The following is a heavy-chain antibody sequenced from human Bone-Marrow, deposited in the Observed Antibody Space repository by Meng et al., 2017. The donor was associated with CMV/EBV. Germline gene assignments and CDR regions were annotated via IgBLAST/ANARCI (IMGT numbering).Heavy chain of an antibody. CDR3: ARDPIGHYCSGGSCYSIDY. D-gene: IGHD2-15*01. V-gene: IGHV1-46*01. J-gene: IGHJ4*02. CDR1: FTSYY. Sequence: FTSYYIYWVRQAPGHGLEWMGIINPSGGSTSYAQKFQGRVTMTRDTSTSTVYMELSSLRSEDTAVYYCARDPIGHYCSGGSCYSIDYWGQGTLVTVSS. CDR2: INPSGGST.